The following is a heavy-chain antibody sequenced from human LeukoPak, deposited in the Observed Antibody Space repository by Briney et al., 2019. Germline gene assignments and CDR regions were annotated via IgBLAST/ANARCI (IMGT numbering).Heavy chain of an antibody. CDR2: MNPNSGNT. CDR3: ARVPTPYDFWSGYENDY. D-gene: IGHD3-3*01. J-gene: IGHJ4*02. V-gene: IGHV1-8*01. CDR1: GYTFTSYD. Sequence: ASVKVSCKASGYTFTSYDINWVRQATGQGLEWMGWMNPNSGNTGYAQKFQGRVTMTRNTSISTAYMELSSLRSEDTAVYYCARVPTPYDFWSGYENDYWGQGTLVTVSS.